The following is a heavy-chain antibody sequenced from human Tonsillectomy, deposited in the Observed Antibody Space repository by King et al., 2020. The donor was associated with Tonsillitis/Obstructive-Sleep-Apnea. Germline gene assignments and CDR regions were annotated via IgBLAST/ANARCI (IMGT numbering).Heavy chain of an antibody. Sequence: ITLKESGPTLVKPTQTLTLTCTFSGFSLSTSGVGVGWIRQPPGKALEWLALIYWDDDKRYSPSLKSRPTITKDTSKNQVVLTMTNMDPVDTATYYCARQRDFGSGYRTDYWGQGTLVTVSS. CDR2: IYWDDDK. V-gene: IGHV2-5*02. CDR1: GFSLSTSGVG. CDR3: ARQRDFGSGYRTDY. D-gene: IGHD3-3*01. J-gene: IGHJ4*02.